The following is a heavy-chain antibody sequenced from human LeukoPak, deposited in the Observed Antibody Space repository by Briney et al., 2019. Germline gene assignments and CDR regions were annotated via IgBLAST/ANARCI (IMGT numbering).Heavy chain of an antibody. CDR2: INHSGST. CDR3: ARCTMSGYYDILTGPSNYYYYYMDV. CDR1: GGSFSGYY. D-gene: IGHD3-9*01. Sequence: SETLSLTCAVYGGSFSGYYWSWIRQPPGKGLEWIGEINHSGSTNYNPSLKSRVTISVDTSKNQFSLKLSSVTAADTAVYYCARCTMSGYYDILTGPSNYYYYYMDVWGKGTTVTVSS. V-gene: IGHV4-34*01. J-gene: IGHJ6*03.